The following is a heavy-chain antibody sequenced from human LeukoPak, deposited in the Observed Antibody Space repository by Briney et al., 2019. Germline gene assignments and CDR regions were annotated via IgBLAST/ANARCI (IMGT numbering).Heavy chain of an antibody. D-gene: IGHD6-19*01. CDR2: INPNRGGT. V-gene: IGHV1-2*02. J-gene: IGHJ4*02. CDR3: ARGPGIAVAGVFDY. Sequence: ASVKVSCKASGYTFTGYYMHWVRQAPGQGLEWMGWINPNRGGTNYAQKFQGRVTMTRDTSISTAYMELSRLRSDDTAVYYCARGPGIAVAGVFDYWGQGSLVTVSS. CDR1: GYTFTGYY.